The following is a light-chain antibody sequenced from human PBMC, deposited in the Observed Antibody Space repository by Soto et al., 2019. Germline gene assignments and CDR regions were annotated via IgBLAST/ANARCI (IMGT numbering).Light chain of an antibody. CDR2: AAS. V-gene: IGKV1-8*01. J-gene: IGKJ2*01. Sequence: AIRMTQSPSSLSASTGDRVTITCRASQGISSYLAFYQQKPGKAPTLLIYAASTLQSGVPSRFSGSGPVTNFTLTNSCLQSEDSVTYNCNYYYSYPPYTFGQGTKLEIK. CDR3: NYYYSYPPYT. CDR1: QGISSY.